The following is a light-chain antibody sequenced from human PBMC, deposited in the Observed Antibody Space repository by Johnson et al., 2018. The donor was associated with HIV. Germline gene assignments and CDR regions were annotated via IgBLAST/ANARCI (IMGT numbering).Light chain of an antibody. V-gene: IGLV1-51*02. CDR1: SSNIGNNY. Sequence: QSVLTQPPSVSAAPGQKVTISCSGSSSNIGNNYVSWYQQLPGTAPKLLIYENNKRPSGIPDRFSGSKSGTSATLGITVLQTGDEADYYCGTWDSSLSAYVFGTGTKVTFL. CDR2: ENN. CDR3: GTWDSSLSAYV. J-gene: IGLJ1*01.